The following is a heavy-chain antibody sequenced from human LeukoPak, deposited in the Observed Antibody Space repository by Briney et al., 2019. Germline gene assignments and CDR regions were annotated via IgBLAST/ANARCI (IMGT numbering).Heavy chain of an antibody. CDR2: INPNSGGT. D-gene: IGHD3-10*01. V-gene: IGHV1-2*02. Sequence: ASVKVSCKASGYTFTGYYMHWVRQAPGQGLEWMGWINPNSGGTNFAQKFQGRVTTTRDTSISTAYMELSRLRSDDTAVYYCARGKSPYYYGSGSPNFYYYYHYMDVWGKGTTVTISS. CDR3: ARGKSPYYYGSGSPNFYYYYHYMDV. CDR1: GYTFTGYY. J-gene: IGHJ6*03.